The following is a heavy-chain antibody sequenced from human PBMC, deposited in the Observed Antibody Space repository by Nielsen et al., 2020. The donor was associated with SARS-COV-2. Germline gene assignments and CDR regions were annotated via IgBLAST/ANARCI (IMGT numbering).Heavy chain of an antibody. J-gene: IGHJ6*02. CDR1: GFTFSSYG. CDR3: ARGTLLVIQAYGMDV. D-gene: IGHD1-14*01. Sequence: GESLKISCAASGFTFSSYGMNWVRQAPGKGLEWVSSISSSSNYIYYAGSVKGRFTISRDNAKNSLYLQMNSLRAEDTAVYYCARGTLLVIQAYGMDVWGQGTTVTVSS. CDR2: ISSSSNYI. V-gene: IGHV3-21*01.